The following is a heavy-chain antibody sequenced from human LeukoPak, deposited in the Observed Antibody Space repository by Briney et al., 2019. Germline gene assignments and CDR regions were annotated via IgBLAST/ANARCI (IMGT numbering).Heavy chain of an antibody. CDR3: KSGGAAPGSFDY. V-gene: IGHV3-7*01. Sequence: GGSLRLSCAASRFSFSSYWMSWMRQAPGKGLEWVANIKFDGNEEYYVDSAKGRFTISRDNAKNSLYLQLNSLRVEDTAVYYCKSGGAAPGSFDYWGQGTLVTVSP. J-gene: IGHJ4*02. CDR1: RFSFSSYW. CDR2: IKFDGNEE. D-gene: IGHD1-1*01.